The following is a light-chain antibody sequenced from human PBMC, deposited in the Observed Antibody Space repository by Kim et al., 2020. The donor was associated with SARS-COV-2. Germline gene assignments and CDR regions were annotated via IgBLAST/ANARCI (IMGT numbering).Light chain of an antibody. Sequence: LYPGERATLAWKASQSVSSYLAWYKQKPGQARRLLIYDASNRATGMPAGFSGSGSGTDFTLTISSLEPEDFAVYYSQQRSNWLITFGQGTRLGIK. CDR1: QSVSSY. CDR3: QQRSNWLIT. J-gene: IGKJ5*01. V-gene: IGKV3-11*01. CDR2: DAS.